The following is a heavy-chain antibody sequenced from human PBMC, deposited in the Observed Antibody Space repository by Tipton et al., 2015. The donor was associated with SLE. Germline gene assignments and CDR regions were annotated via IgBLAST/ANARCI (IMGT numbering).Heavy chain of an antibody. D-gene: IGHD6-19*01. CDR3: ARESEIASAWRSTLDY. Sequence: SLRLSCTVSGFVFSNYAMHWVRQAPGGGLEWVAVLTYDGAIANYADSVRGRFTISRDNSMNTLFLEMNSLRKDDTAVYYCARESEIASAWRSTLDYWGQGTLVAVSS. CDR2: LTYDGAIA. CDR1: GFVFSNYA. V-gene: IGHV3-30*04. J-gene: IGHJ4*02.